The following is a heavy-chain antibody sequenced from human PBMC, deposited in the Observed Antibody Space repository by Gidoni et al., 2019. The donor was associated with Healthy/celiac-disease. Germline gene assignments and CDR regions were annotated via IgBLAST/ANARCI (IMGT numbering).Heavy chain of an antibody. Sequence: EVQLLESGGGLVQPGGSLRLSCAASGFTFSRYAMSWVRQAPGKGLEWVSAISGSGGSTYYADSVKGRFTISRDNSKNTLYLQMNSLRAEDTAVYYCAKGVRQQLVPRYFDYWGQGTLVTVSS. V-gene: IGHV3-23*01. CDR1: GFTFSRYA. CDR2: ISGSGGST. D-gene: IGHD6-13*01. J-gene: IGHJ4*02. CDR3: AKGVRQQLVPRYFDY.